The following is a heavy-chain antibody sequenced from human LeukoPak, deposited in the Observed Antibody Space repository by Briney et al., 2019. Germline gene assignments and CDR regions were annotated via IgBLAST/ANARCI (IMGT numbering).Heavy chain of an antibody. J-gene: IGHJ4*02. V-gene: IGHV3-23*01. CDR3: AKAPIVLMVYADY. CDR2: ISGSGGCT. CDR1: GFTFSSYA. D-gene: IGHD2-8*01. Sequence: PGGSLRLSCAASGFTFSSYAMSWVRQAPGKGLEWVSAISGSGGCTYYADSVKGRFTISRDNSKNTLYLQMNSLRAEDTAVYYCAKAPIVLMVYADYWGQGTLVTVSS.